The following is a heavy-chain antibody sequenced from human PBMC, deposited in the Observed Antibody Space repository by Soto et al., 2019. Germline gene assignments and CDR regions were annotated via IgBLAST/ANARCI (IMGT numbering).Heavy chain of an antibody. J-gene: IGHJ6*02. Sequence: GAAVKVSCKASGYTFTSYGISWVRQAPGQGREWMGWISAYNGNTNYAEKRQGRDTMPTDTSTSTAYMELRSLRSDDTAVYYCARPGTGYYGMDVWGHGTTGTVS. D-gene: IGHD6-13*01. CDR2: ISAYNGNT. V-gene: IGHV1-18*04. CDR1: GYTFTSYG. CDR3: ARPGTGYYGMDV.